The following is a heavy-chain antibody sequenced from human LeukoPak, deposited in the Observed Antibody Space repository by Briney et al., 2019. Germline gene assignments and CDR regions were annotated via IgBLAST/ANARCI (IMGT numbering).Heavy chain of an antibody. D-gene: IGHD1-14*01. V-gene: IGHV3-33*08. CDR1: GFTFSSYG. CDR3: TTPPYYGMDV. CDR2: IGYDGSNK. J-gene: IGHJ6*02. Sequence: GGSLRLSCAASGFTFSSYGMHWVRQAPGKGLEWVAVIGYDGSNKYYADSVKGRFTISRDNSKNTLYLQMNSLKTEDTAVYYCTTPPYYGMDVWGQGTTVTVSS.